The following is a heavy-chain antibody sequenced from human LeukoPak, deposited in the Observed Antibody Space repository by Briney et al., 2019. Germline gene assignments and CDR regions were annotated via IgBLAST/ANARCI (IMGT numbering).Heavy chain of an antibody. V-gene: IGHV1-69*05. J-gene: IGHJ4*02. CDR1: GGTFSSYA. Sequence: SVKVSCKASGGTFSSYAISWVRQAPGQGLEWMGGIIPIFGTANYAQRFQGRVTITTDESTSTAYMELSSLRSEDTAVYYCASDWRLGGWGQGTLVTVSS. D-gene: IGHD2-15*01. CDR3: ASDWRLGG. CDR2: IIPIFGTA.